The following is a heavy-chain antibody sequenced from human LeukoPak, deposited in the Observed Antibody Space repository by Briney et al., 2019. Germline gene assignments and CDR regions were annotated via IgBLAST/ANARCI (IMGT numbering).Heavy chain of an antibody. V-gene: IGHV1-69*13. J-gene: IGHJ6*03. CDR3: ARGPSIAAAGTGYYMDV. D-gene: IGHD6-13*01. Sequence: SVKVSCKASGGTFSSYAISWVRQAPGQGLEWMGGIIPIFGTANYAQKFQGRVTITADESTSTAYMELSSLRSEDTAVYYCARGPSIAAAGTGYYMDVWGKGTTVTVSS. CDR1: GGTFSSYA. CDR2: IIPIFGTA.